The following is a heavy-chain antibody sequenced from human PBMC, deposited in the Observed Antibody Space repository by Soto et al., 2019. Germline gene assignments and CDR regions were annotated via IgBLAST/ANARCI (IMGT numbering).Heavy chain of an antibody. V-gene: IGHV1-3*01. Sequence: ASVKVSCKASGYTFTSYAMHWVRQAPGQRLEWMGWINAGNGNTKYSQKFQGRVTITRDTSASTAYMELSSLRSEDTAVYYRARSGSLYWYFDLWGRGTLVTVSS. CDR1: GYTFTSYA. CDR3: ARSGSLYWYFDL. CDR2: INAGNGNT. J-gene: IGHJ2*01. D-gene: IGHD1-26*01.